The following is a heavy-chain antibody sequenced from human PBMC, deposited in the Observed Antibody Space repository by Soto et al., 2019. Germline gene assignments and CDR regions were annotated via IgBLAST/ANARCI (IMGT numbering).Heavy chain of an antibody. J-gene: IGHJ4*02. CDR2: IIPIFGTA. V-gene: IGHV1-69*06. Sequence: SVKVSCKASGGTFSSYAISWVRQAPGQGLEWMGGIIPIFGTANYAQKFQGRVTITADKSTSTAYMELSGLRSEDTAVYYCARGTPDSSGPSYFDYWGQGTLVTVSS. CDR3: ARGTPDSSGPSYFDY. CDR1: GGTFSSYA. D-gene: IGHD3-22*01.